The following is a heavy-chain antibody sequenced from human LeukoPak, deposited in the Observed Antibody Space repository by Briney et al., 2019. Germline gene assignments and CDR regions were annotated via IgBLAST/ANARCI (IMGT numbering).Heavy chain of an antibody. J-gene: IGHJ5*02. Sequence: TGGSLRLSCAAPGFTFSNYAMSWVRQAPGKGLEWVTGIRGSGGSTYYADSVKGRFTISRDNSKNTLYLQMNSLRAEDTAVYYCAKDPHYDSSGYSFDPWGQGTLVTVSS. CDR3: AKDPHYDSSGYSFDP. CDR2: IRGSGGST. D-gene: IGHD3-22*01. CDR1: GFTFSNYA. V-gene: IGHV3-23*01.